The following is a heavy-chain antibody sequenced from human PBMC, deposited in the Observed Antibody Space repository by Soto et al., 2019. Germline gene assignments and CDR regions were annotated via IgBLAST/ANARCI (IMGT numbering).Heavy chain of an antibody. J-gene: IGHJ4*02. CDR2: IYYSGST. V-gene: IGHV4-30-4*01. CDR3: ARDHAPYSTGPGY. CDR1: GGSISSGDYY. D-gene: IGHD6-25*01. Sequence: TSETLSLTCTVSGGSISSGDYYWSWIRQPPGKGLEWIGYIYYSGSTYYNPSLKSRVTISVDTSKNQFSLKLSSVTAADTAVYYCARDHAPYSTGPGYWGQGTLVTVSS.